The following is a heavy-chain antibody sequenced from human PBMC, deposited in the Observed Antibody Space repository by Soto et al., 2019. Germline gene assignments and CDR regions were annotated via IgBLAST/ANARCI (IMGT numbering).Heavy chain of an antibody. D-gene: IGHD6-6*01. CDR3: ARGSIAASFVF. Sequence: SETLSLTCAVYGGSFSGYYWSWIRQPPGRGLEWIGEINHSGSTNYNPSLKSRVTISVDTSKNQFSLKLSSVTAADTAVYYCARGSIAASFVFRCPGTFVTVSS. V-gene: IGHV4-34*01. J-gene: IGHJ4*02. CDR2: INHSGST. CDR1: GGSFSGYY.